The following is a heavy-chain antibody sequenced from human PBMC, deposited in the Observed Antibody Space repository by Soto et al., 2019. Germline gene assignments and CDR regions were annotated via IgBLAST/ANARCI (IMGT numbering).Heavy chain of an antibody. V-gene: IGHV4-31*03. J-gene: IGHJ6*03. CDR3: ARSGTIVAMVTYYYYYYYMDV. Sequence: PSETLSLTCTVSGGSISSGGYYWSWIRQHPGKGLEWIGYIYYSGSTYYNPSLKSRVTISVDTSKNQFSLKLSSVTAADTAVYYCARSGTIVAMVTYYYYYYYMDVWGKGTTVT. CDR2: IYYSGST. D-gene: IGHD5-18*01. CDR1: GGSISSGGYY.